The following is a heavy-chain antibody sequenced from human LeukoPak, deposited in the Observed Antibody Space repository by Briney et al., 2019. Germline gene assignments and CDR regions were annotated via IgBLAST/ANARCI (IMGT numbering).Heavy chain of an antibody. J-gene: IGHJ4*02. V-gene: IGHV3-30-3*01. CDR2: ISYDGSNK. CDR3: ARDREMATIWRIWYYFDY. Sequence: GRSLRLSCAASGFTFSSYAMHWARQAPGKGLEWVAVISYDGSNKYYADSVKGRFTISRDNSKNTLYLQMNSLRAEDTAVYYCARDREMATIWRIWYYFDYWGQGTLVTVSS. D-gene: IGHD5-24*01. CDR1: GFTFSSYA.